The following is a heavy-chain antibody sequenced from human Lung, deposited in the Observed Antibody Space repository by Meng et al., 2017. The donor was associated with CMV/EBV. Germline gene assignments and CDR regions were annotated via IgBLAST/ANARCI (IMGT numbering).Heavy chain of an antibody. CDR2: IHHSGST. CDR3: ARGARRLNSPYHYYYGMDV. Sequence: SXTLSLXFTVSGYSISSGYYWGWIRQSPEKEVEWIGSIHHSGSTYYNPSPKSRVTISVDTSKNQFSLKLSSVTAADTAVYYCARGARRLNSPYHYYYGMDVWXQGTXVTVSS. J-gene: IGHJ6*02. CDR1: GYSISSGYY. V-gene: IGHV4-38-2*02. D-gene: IGHD5-18*01.